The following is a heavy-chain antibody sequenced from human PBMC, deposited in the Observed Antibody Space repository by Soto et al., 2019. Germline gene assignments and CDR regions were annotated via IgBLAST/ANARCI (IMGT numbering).Heavy chain of an antibody. CDR2: INPSGGST. J-gene: IGHJ5*02. Sequence: ASVKVSCKASGYTFTSYYMHWVRQAPGQGLEWMGIINPSGGSTSYAQKFQGRVTMTRDTSTSTVYMELSSLRSEDTAVYYCARVGVSLRYFDCSENWFDPWGQGTLVTVSS. CDR1: GYTFTSYY. D-gene: IGHD3-9*01. CDR3: ARVGVSLRYFDCSENWFDP. V-gene: IGHV1-46*03.